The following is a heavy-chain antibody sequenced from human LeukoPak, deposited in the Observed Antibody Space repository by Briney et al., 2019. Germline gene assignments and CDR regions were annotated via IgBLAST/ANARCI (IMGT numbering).Heavy chain of an antibody. CDR3: AREEGGTLYY. V-gene: IGHV4-39*07. J-gene: IGHJ4*01. D-gene: IGHD1-1*01. CDR1: GGSITTSNYY. Sequence: SETLSLSCTVSGGSITTSNYYWGWIRQPPGKGLEWIGNIYYSGTTYSNPSLRSRVTISVDTSKNQFYLKLNSVSAADTAVYYCAREEGGTLYYWGQEPWSSSPQ. CDR2: IYYSGTT.